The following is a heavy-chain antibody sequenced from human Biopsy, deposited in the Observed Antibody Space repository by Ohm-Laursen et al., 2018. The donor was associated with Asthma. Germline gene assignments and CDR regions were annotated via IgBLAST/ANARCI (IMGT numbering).Heavy chain of an antibody. CDR3: ARGVVYGGDSYAEYFQH. J-gene: IGHJ1*01. V-gene: IGHV4-59*01. D-gene: IGHD4-23*01. Sequence: SQTLSLTCTVSGDSISNYHWSWIRQPPGKGLEWIGYVFYGGATNYNPSLKSRVTISVDTSKNQFFLRLSSVTAADTAVYYCARGVVYGGDSYAEYFQHWGQGTLVTVSS. CDR2: VFYGGAT. CDR1: GDSISNYH.